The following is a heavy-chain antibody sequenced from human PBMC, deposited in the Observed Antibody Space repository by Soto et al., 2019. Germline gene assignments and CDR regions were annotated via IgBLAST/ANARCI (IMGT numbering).Heavy chain of an antibody. Sequence: EVQLVESGGGVVQPGGSLKLSCAASGFTFSGSAMHWVRQASGKGLEWVGRIRSKANSYATAYAASVKGRFTISRDDSKNTAYLQMNSLKTEDTAVYYCTRADILTGYYQVGAFDIWGQGTMVTVSS. CDR1: GFTFSGSA. V-gene: IGHV3-73*01. CDR2: IRSKANSYAT. D-gene: IGHD3-9*01. J-gene: IGHJ3*02. CDR3: TRADILTGYYQVGAFDI.